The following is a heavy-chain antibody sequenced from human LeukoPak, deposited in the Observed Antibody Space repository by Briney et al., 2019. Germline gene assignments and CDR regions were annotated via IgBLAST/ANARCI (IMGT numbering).Heavy chain of an antibody. V-gene: IGHV3-30-3*01. CDR2: ISYDGSNK. CDR3: ARAPPQSLWFGECID. J-gene: IGHJ4*02. CDR1: GFTFSSYA. D-gene: IGHD3-10*01. Sequence: GGSLRLSCAASGFTFSSYAMHWVRQAPGKGLEWVAVISYDGSNKYYADSVKGRFTISRDNSKNTLYLQMDSLRAEDTAVYYCARAPPQSLWFGECIDWGQGTLVTVSS.